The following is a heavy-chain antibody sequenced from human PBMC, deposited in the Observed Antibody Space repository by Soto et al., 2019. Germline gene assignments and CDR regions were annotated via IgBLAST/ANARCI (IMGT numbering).Heavy chain of an antibody. CDR3: ARSIVGAQTGDY. D-gene: IGHD1-26*01. CDR1: GGTFSSYA. V-gene: IGHV1-69*13. CDR2: IIPIFGTA. J-gene: IGHJ4*02. Sequence: GASVKVSCKASGGTFSSYAISWVRQAPGQGLEWMGGIIPIFGTANYAQKFQGRVTITADESTSTAYMELSSLRSEDTAVYYCARSIVGAQTGDYWGQGTLVTVSS.